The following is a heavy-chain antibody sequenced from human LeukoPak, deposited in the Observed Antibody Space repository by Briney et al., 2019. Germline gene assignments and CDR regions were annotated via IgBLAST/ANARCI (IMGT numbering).Heavy chain of an antibody. CDR2: FDPEDGET. Sequence: ASVKVSCKVSGYTLTELSMHWVRQAPGKGLEWMGGFDPEDGETIYAQKFQGRVTMTEDTSTDTAYMELSSLRSEDTAVYYCARSTGQLVKSDWFDPWGQGTLVTVSS. CDR1: GYTLTELS. CDR3: ARSTGQLVKSDWFDP. D-gene: IGHD6-6*01. V-gene: IGHV1-24*01. J-gene: IGHJ5*02.